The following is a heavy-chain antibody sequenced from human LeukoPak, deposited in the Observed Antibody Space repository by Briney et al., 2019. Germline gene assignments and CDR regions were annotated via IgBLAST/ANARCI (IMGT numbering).Heavy chain of an antibody. CDR2: INWDGGST. CDR3: ARDLGVTNEFDY. V-gene: IGHV3-23*01. J-gene: IGHJ4*02. Sequence: GGSLRLSCAASGFTFSSYAMSWVRQAPGKGLEWVSAINWDGGSTYYADSVKGRFTISRDNSKNTLYLQMNNLRAEDTAVYYCARDLGVTNEFDYWGQGTLVTVSS. D-gene: IGHD2-8*01. CDR1: GFTFSSYA.